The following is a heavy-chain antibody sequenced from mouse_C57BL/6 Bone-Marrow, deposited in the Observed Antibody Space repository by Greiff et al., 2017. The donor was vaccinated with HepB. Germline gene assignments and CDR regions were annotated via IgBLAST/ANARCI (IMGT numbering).Heavy chain of an antibody. D-gene: IGHD2-3*01. V-gene: IGHV7-1*01. J-gene: IGHJ3*01. CDR1: GFTFSDFY. CDR3: ARDVYDCYSWFAY. Sequence: EVQRVESGGGLVQSGRSLRLSCATSGFTFSDFYMEWVRQAPGKGLEWIAASRNKANDYTTEYSASVKGRFIVSRDTSQSILYLPMNALRAEDTAIYYCARDVYDCYSWFAYWGQGTLVTVSA. CDR2: SRNKANDYTT.